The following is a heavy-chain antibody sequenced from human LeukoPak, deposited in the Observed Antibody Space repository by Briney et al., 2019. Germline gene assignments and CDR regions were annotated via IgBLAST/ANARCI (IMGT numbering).Heavy chain of an antibody. CDR3: ARARVGPYYYYYMDV. V-gene: IGHV1-18*04. J-gene: IGHJ6*03. Sequence: ASVKVSCKASGYTFTGYYMHWVRQAPGQGLEWMGWISAYNGHTNYAQKLQGRVTMTTDTSTSTAYMELRSLRSDDTAVYYCARARVGPYYYYYMDVWGKGTTVTISS. D-gene: IGHD3-10*01. CDR2: ISAYNGHT. CDR1: GYTFTGYY.